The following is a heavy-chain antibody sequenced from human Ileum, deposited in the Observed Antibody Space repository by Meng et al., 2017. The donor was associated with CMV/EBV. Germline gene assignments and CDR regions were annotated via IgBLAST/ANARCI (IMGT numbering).Heavy chain of an antibody. V-gene: IGHV3-74*01. CDR1: GFSLSDYW. CDR2: IRHDGSNI. Sequence: GETGVGSFQPRGSLGLSVEVSGFSLSDYWMPWFRRPPGKGLIWLSRIRHDGSNIYYADSVKGRITISRDNAKNSLYLEINSLKVEDTAVYYCALEERRLASFDYWGQGILVTVSS. D-gene: IGHD3-9*01. J-gene: IGHJ4*02. CDR3: ALEERRLASFDY.